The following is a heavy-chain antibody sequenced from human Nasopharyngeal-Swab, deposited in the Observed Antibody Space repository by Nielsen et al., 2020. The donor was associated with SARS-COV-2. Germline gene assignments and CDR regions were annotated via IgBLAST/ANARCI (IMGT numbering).Heavy chain of an antibody. D-gene: IGHD2-2*01. CDR1: GLTFTNSW. Sequence: GGSLRLSCAASGLTFTNSWMSWVRQAPGKVLEWVANIKQDGSDKYYVDSVKGRFTISRDNAKNSLYLQMNSLRAEDTAVYYCARDVPAANIYYYYYGMDVWGQGTTVTVSS. CDR3: ARDVPAANIYYYYYGMDV. J-gene: IGHJ6*02. V-gene: IGHV3-7*01. CDR2: IKQDGSDK.